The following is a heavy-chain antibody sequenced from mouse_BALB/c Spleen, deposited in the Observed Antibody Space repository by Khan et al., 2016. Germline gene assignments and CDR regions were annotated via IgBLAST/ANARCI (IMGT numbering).Heavy chain of an antibody. D-gene: IGHD1-1*01. V-gene: IGHV3-2*02. CDR1: GYSITSDYA. J-gene: IGHJ2*01. CDR3: ARDGSSYFDY. CDR2: ISYSGST. Sequence: EVQLQESGPGLVKPSQSLSLTCTVTGYSITSDYAWNWIRQFPGNKLEWMGYISYSGSTSYNPSLKSRISITRDTSKNQFFLQLNSVTTEDTATYYCARDGSSYFDYWGQGTTLTVSS.